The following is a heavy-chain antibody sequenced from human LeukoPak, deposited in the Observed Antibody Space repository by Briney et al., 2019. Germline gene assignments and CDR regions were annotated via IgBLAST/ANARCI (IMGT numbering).Heavy chain of an antibody. CDR3: SRESGPFSPFGF. Sequence: SETLSLTCGVSGGSISGTSWWSWVRQPPGQGLEWIGEISLRGLTNYSPSLRSRLTMSLDESKNQVSLNLTSVTAADTAVYYCSRESGPFSPFGFWGQGTLVSVHS. CDR1: GGSISGTSW. V-gene: IGHV4-4*02. J-gene: IGHJ4*02. D-gene: IGHD1-26*01. CDR2: ISLRGLT.